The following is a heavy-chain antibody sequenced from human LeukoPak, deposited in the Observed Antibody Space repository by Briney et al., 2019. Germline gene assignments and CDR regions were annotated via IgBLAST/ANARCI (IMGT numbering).Heavy chain of an antibody. J-gene: IGHJ6*03. CDR3: AKVEDSSSGGFYYYYYYYMDV. D-gene: IGHD6-6*01. Sequence: GGSLRLSCAASGFTFSSYGMHWVRQAPGKGLEWVAFIRYDGSNKYYADSVKGRFTISRDNSKNTLYLQMNSLRAEDTAVYYCAKVEDSSSGGFYYYYYYYMDVWGKGTTVTVSS. CDR2: IRYDGSNK. V-gene: IGHV3-30*02. CDR1: GFTFSSYG.